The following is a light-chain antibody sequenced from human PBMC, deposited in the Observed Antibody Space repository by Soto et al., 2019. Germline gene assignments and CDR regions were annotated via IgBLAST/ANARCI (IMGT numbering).Light chain of an antibody. CDR2: AAS. CDR3: QQTYSTPLT. Sequence: SSLSASVGDRVTITCRASQSINTYLNWYQQKPGKAPKLLIYAASSLQSGVPSRFSGSGSGTDFTLTISSLQPEDFATYYCQQTYSTPLTFGGGTKVDIK. V-gene: IGKV1-39*01. J-gene: IGKJ4*01. CDR1: QSINTY.